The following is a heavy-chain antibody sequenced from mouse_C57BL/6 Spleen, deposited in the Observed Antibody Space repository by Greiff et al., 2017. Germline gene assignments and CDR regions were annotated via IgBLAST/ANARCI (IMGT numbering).Heavy chain of an antibody. V-gene: IGHV3-6*01. CDR2: ISYDGSN. CDR3: SYGSSVFDY. CDR1: GYSITSGYY. D-gene: IGHD1-1*01. J-gene: IGHJ2*01. Sequence: EVKLMESGPGLVKPSQSLSLTCSVTGYSITSGYYWNWIRQFPGNKLEWMGYISYDGSNNYNPSLKNRISITRDTSKNQFFLKLNSVTTEDTATYYCSYGSSVFDYWGQGTTLTVSS.